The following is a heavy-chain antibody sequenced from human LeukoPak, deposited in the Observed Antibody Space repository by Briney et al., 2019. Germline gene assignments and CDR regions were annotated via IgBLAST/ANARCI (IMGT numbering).Heavy chain of an antibody. J-gene: IGHJ4*02. Sequence: GGSLRLSCAASGFIFSSYSMNWVRQAPGKGLEWVSYISSGSSTIYYADSAKGRFTISRDNAKNSLYLQMNSLRAEDTAVYYCAPQRGFRLLDRYFDSWGQGTLVTVSS. V-gene: IGHV3-48*01. D-gene: IGHD5-18*01. CDR3: APQRGFRLLDRYFDS. CDR2: ISSGSSTI. CDR1: GFIFSSYS.